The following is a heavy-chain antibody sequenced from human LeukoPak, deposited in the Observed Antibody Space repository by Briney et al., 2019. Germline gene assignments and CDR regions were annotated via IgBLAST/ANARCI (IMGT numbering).Heavy chain of an antibody. Sequence: ASVKVSCKASGYTFTSYYMHWVRQAPGQGLEWMGIINHSGGSTSYEQKFQGRVTMTRDTSTSTVYMELSSLRSEDTAVYYCARVLGGDYATSEAFDIWGQGTMVTVSS. D-gene: IGHD4-17*01. V-gene: IGHV1-46*01. CDR3: ARVLGGDYATSEAFDI. J-gene: IGHJ3*02. CDR2: INHSGGST. CDR1: GYTFTSYY.